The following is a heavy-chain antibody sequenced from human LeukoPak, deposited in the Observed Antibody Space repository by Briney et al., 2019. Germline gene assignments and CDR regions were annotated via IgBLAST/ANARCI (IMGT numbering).Heavy chain of an antibody. D-gene: IGHD2-21*02. Sequence: GGSLRLSCAASGFTSSNYEMNWVRQAPGKGLEWVSNIRSSGSSIYHADSVKGRFTISRDNAKNSLYLQMNSLRAEDTAVYYCAREGVTAPGDYWGQGTLVTVSS. CDR3: AREGVTAPGDY. CDR2: IRSSGSSI. V-gene: IGHV3-48*03. J-gene: IGHJ4*02. CDR1: GFTSSNYE.